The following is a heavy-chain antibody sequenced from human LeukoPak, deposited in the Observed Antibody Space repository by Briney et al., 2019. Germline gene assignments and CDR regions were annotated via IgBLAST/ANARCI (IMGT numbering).Heavy chain of an antibody. Sequence: SETLSLTCTVSGGSISSSNFYWGWIRQPPGKGLEWIGYIYSSGSTNYNPSLKSRVTISVDTSKNQFSLKLSSVTAADTAVYYCAASYLYSYYYYMDVWGKGTTVTVSS. J-gene: IGHJ6*03. V-gene: IGHV4-61*05. CDR2: IYSSGST. CDR3: AASYLYSYYYYMDV. CDR1: GGSISSSNFY.